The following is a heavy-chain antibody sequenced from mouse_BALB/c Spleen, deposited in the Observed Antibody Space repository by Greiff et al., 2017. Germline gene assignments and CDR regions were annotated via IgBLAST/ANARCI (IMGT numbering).Heavy chain of an antibody. D-gene: IGHD2-14*01. CDR1: GYSITSDYA. CDR2: ISYSGST. CDR3: ARIGDWYFDV. Sequence: EVKLLESGPGLVKPSQSLSLTCTVTGYSITSDYAWNWIRQFPGNKLEWMGYISYSGSTSYNPSLKSRISITRDTSKNQFFLQLNSVTTEDTATYYCARIGDWYFDVWGAGTTVTVSS. V-gene: IGHV3-2*02. J-gene: IGHJ1*01.